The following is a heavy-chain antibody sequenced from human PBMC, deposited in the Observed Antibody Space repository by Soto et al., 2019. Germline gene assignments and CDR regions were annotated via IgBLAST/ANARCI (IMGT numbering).Heavy chain of an antibody. J-gene: IGHJ6*02. CDR2: INHSGST. CDR3: ATAQRLPSMVRGVMRYYYYGMDV. D-gene: IGHD3-10*01. V-gene: IGHV4-34*01. Sequence: SETLSLTCAVYGGSFSGYYWSWIRQPPGKGLEWIGEINHSGSTNYNPSLKSRVTISVDTSKNQFSLKLSSVTAADTVVYYCATAQRLPSMVRGVMRYYYYGMDVWAQGTTVPDTS. CDR1: GGSFSGYY.